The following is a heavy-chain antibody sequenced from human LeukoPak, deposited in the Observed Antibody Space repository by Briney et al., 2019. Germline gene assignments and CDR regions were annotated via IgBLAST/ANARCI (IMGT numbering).Heavy chain of an antibody. CDR1: GFTFSSYA. V-gene: IGHV3-64D*06. CDR2: ISSNGGST. Sequence: GGSLRLSCSASGFTFSSYAMHWVRQAPGKGLEYVSAISSNGGSTYYADSVKGRFTISRDNSKNTLYLQMSSLRAEDTAVYYCVKDGTNIVATIGAPGYWGQGTLVTVSS. J-gene: IGHJ4*02. D-gene: IGHD5-12*01. CDR3: VKDGTNIVATIGAPGY.